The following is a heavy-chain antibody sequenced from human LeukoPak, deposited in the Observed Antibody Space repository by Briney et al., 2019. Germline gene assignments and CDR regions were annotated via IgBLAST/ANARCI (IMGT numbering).Heavy chain of an antibody. CDR1: GFTFSSYA. Sequence: GGSLRLSCAASGFTFSSYAMHWVRQAPGKGLEWVAVISYDGSNKYYADSVKGRFTISRGNSKNTLYLQMNSLRAEDTAVYYCARSPRSGYFDYWGQGTLVTVSS. CDR2: ISYDGSNK. V-gene: IGHV3-30-3*01. CDR3: ARSPRSGYFDY. D-gene: IGHD2-15*01. J-gene: IGHJ4*02.